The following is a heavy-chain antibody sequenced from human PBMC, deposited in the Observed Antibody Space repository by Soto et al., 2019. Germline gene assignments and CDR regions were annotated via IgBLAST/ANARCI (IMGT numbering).Heavy chain of an antibody. Sequence: VASVKVSCKASGYTFTSYYMHWVRQAPGQGLEWMGIINPSGGSTSYAQKFQGRVTMTRDTSTSTVYMELSSLRSEDTAVYYCARGSTMVRGVIYYYYGMDVWGQGTTVTVSS. CDR1: GYTFTSYY. CDR2: INPSGGST. J-gene: IGHJ6*02. V-gene: IGHV1-46*01. CDR3: ARGSTMVRGVIYYYYGMDV. D-gene: IGHD3-10*01.